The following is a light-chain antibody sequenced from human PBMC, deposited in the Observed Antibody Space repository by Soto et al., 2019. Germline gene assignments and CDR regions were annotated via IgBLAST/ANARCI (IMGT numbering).Light chain of an antibody. CDR3: QPYNSYSRT. V-gene: IGKV1-5*03. Sequence: DIQMTQSPSTLSASVGDRVTFTCRASQTISTWLAWYQQKPGKAPKLLIFKASTLETGVPSRFSGSGSETEFTLTISSLQPDDSATYYCQPYNSYSRTFGQGTKVDIK. J-gene: IGKJ1*01. CDR2: KAS. CDR1: QTISTW.